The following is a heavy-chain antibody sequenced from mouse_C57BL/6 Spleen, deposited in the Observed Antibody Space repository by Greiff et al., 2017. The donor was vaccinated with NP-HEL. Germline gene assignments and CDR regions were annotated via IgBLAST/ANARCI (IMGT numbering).Heavy chain of an antibody. CDR3: ARMRYYGSHYAMDY. CDR2: IDPSDSYT. J-gene: IGHJ4*01. Sequence: VQLQQPGAELVMPGASVKLSCKASGYTFTSYWMHWVKQRPGQGLEWIGEIDPSDSYTNYNQKFKGKSTLTVDKSSSTAYMQLSSLTSEDSAVYYCARMRYYGSHYAMDYWGQGTSVTVSS. V-gene: IGHV1-69*01. CDR1: GYTFTSYW. D-gene: IGHD1-1*01.